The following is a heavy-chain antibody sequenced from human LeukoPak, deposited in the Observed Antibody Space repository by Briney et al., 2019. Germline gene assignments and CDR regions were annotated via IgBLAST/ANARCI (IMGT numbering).Heavy chain of an antibody. Sequence: GASVKVSCKASGYTFTSYGISWVRQAPGQVLEWMGWISAYNGNTNYAQKLQGRVTMTTDTSTSTAYMELRSLRSDDTAVYYCARVMITFGGVIVPTWGQGTLVTVSS. CDR3: ARVMITFGGVIVPT. J-gene: IGHJ5*02. V-gene: IGHV1-18*01. D-gene: IGHD3-16*02. CDR2: ISAYNGNT. CDR1: GYTFTSYG.